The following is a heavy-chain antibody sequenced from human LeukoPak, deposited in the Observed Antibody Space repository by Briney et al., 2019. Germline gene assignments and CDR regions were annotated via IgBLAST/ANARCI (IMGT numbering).Heavy chain of an antibody. V-gene: IGHV4-59*01. D-gene: IGHD6-13*01. Sequence: PSETLSLTCTVSGGSISSYYWSWIRQPPGKGLEWIGYIYYSGSTNYNPSLKRRVTISVDTSKNQFSLKLSSVTAADTAVYYCARVLSSWPYYYYYMDVWGKGTTVTVSS. CDR1: GGSISSYY. CDR3: ARVLSSWPYYYYYMDV. CDR2: IYYSGST. J-gene: IGHJ6*03.